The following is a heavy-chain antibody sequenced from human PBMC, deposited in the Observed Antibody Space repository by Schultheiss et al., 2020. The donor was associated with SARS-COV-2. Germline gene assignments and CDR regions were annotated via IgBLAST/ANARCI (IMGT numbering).Heavy chain of an antibody. V-gene: IGHV1-18*01. CDR2: INPSGGST. Sequence: ASVKVSCKASGYTFTSYGINWVRQAPGQGLEWMGIINPSGGSTNYAQKLQGRVTMTTDTSTSTAYMELRSLRSDDTAVYYCARWNTAITIFGVVTRYGMDVWGQGTTVTVSS. D-gene: IGHD3-3*01. CDR3: ARWNTAITIFGVVTRYGMDV. CDR1: GYTFTSYG. J-gene: IGHJ6*02.